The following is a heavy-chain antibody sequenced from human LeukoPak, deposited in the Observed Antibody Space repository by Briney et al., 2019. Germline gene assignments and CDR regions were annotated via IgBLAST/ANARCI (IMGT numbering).Heavy chain of an antibody. CDR3: AKGYSYGYDY. CDR1: GFTFTTYA. Sequence: PGGSLRLSCAASGFTFTTYAMTWVRRAPGKGLEWVSTVSGSGEYTYYPDSVKGRFTVSRDNSKNTVSLQMNSLRAEDTAVYYCAKGYSYGYDYWGQGILVTVSS. CDR2: VSGSGEYT. D-gene: IGHD5-18*01. V-gene: IGHV3-23*01. J-gene: IGHJ4*02.